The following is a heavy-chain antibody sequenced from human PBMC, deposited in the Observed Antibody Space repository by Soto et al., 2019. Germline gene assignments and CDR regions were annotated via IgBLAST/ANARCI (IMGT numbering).Heavy chain of an antibody. V-gene: IGHV3-48*01. Sequence: GGSLRLSWAASGFTISSYSMNRVRQAPGKGLEWVSYISSSSSTIYYADSVKGRFTISRDNAKNSLYLQMNSLRAEDTAVYYCARAYYYGSGSYYNAYYYYYMDVWGKGTTVTVSS. D-gene: IGHD3-10*01. CDR3: ARAYYYGSGSYYNAYYYYYMDV. CDR2: ISSSSSTI. CDR1: GFTISSYS. J-gene: IGHJ6*03.